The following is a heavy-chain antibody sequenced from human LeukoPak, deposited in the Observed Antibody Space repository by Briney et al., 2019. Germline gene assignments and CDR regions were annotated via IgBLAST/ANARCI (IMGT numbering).Heavy chain of an antibody. CDR1: GFTFRSYA. D-gene: IGHD5-12*01. J-gene: IGHJ4*02. Sequence: GGSLRLSCAASGFTFRSYAMNWVRQAPGKGLEWVSSISGSGGSTYYADSVKGRFTISRDNAKNSLYLQMNSLRAEDTAVYYCARAVGYSGFSDYWGQGTLVTVSS. CDR2: ISGSGGST. CDR3: ARAVGYSGFSDY. V-gene: IGHV3-23*01.